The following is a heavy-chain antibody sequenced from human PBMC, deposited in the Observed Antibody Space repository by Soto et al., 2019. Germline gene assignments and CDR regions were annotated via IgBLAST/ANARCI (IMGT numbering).Heavy chain of an antibody. J-gene: IGHJ4*02. CDR2: IYYSGST. Sequence: SETLSLTCTVSGGSISSYYWSWIRQPPGKGLEWIGYIYYSGSTNYNPSLKSRVTISVDTSKNQFSLKLSSVTAADTAVYYCARVPPWGFLESYYFDYWGQGTLVTVSS. V-gene: IGHV4-59*01. D-gene: IGHD3-3*01. CDR1: GGSISSYY. CDR3: ARVPPWGFLESYYFDY.